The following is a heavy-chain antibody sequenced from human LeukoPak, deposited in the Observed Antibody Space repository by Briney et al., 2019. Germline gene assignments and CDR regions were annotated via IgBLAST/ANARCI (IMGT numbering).Heavy chain of an antibody. CDR1: GFTFSSYE. Sequence: PGGSLRLSCAASGFTFSSYEMNWVRQAPGKGLEWVSYISSSGSTIYYADSVKGRFTISRDNAKNSLYLQMNSLRAEDTAVYYCARDMKDGYYGRDAFDIWGQGTMVTVSS. D-gene: IGHD3-22*01. V-gene: IGHV3-48*03. J-gene: IGHJ3*02. CDR2: ISSSGSTI. CDR3: ARDMKDGYYGRDAFDI.